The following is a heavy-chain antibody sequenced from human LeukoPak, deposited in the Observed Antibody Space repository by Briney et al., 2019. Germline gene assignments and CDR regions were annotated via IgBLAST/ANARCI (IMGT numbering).Heavy chain of an antibody. CDR1: GFTFSSYW. CDR2: ISYDGSNK. J-gene: IGHJ4*02. V-gene: IGHV3-30*18. CDR3: AKDRAAATIPDY. Sequence: TGGSLRLSCAASGFTFSSYWMHWVRQAPGKGLEWVAVISYDGSNKYYADSVKGRFTISRDNSKNTLYLQMNSLRAEDTAVYYCAKDRAAATIPDYWGQGTLVTVSS. D-gene: IGHD6-13*01.